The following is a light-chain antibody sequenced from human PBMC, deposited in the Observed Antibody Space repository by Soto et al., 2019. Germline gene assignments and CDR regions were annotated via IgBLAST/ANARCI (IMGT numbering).Light chain of an antibody. J-gene: IGLJ3*02. Sequence: QSVLTQPPSASGTPGQRVTISCSGSSSNIGRGHVYWYQQLPGTAPKLLIQKTDQRPSGVPDRFSGSKSGTSASLAISGLRSEDEADYYCAAWDDSVNVLFGGGTKVTVL. CDR3: AAWDDSVNVL. CDR1: SSNIGRGH. V-gene: IGLV1-47*01. CDR2: KTD.